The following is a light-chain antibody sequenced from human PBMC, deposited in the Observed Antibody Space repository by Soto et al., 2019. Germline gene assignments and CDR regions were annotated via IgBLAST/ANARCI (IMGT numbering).Light chain of an antibody. CDR3: QQYNNWPPP. CDR2: GAS. Sequence: EIVMTQSPATLSVSPGERATLSCRASQSVSSNLAWYQQKPGQAPRLLIYGASTRAPGIPARFSGSGSGPEFTLTLSSLQSEDFAVYYCQQYNNWPPPFGQGTKVEIK. CDR1: QSVSSN. J-gene: IGKJ1*01. V-gene: IGKV3-15*01.